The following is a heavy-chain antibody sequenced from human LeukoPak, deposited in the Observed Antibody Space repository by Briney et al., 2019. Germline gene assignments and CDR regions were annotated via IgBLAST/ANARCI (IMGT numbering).Heavy chain of an antibody. Sequence: GGSLRLSCVASGFSFSTYWMNWVRQAPGKGLEWVAVISYDGSNKYYADSVKGRFTISRDNSKNTLYLQMNSLRAEDTAVYYCVSPRASAGTFGPGNPFDYWGQGTLVTVSS. CDR2: ISYDGSNK. D-gene: IGHD6-19*01. CDR3: VSPRASAGTFGPGNPFDY. V-gene: IGHV3-30-3*01. J-gene: IGHJ4*02. CDR1: GFSFSTYW.